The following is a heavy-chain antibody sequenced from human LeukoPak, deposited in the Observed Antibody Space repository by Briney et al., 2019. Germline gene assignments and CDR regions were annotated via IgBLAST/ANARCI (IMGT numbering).Heavy chain of an antibody. Sequence: GSLRLSCAASGFTFSSYAMSWVRQAPGKGLEWVSTLSGGGGTTYYADSVKGRFTISRDNSRNTLYLQVNSLRAEDTAVYYCAKGRGYCSSTDCPFDYWGQGTLATVSS. CDR3: AKGRGYCSSTDCPFDY. D-gene: IGHD2-2*01. V-gene: IGHV3-23*01. CDR2: LSGGGGTT. CDR1: GFTFSSYA. J-gene: IGHJ4*02.